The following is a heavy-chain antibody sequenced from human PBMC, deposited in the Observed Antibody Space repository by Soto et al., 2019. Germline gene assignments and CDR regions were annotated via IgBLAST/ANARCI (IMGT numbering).Heavy chain of an antibody. V-gene: IGHV4-31*03. Sequence: QVQLQESGPGLVKPSQTLSLTCTVSGGTISSGGYYWSWIRQHPGKGLEWIGYIYYSGSTYYNPSLKSRVTISVDTSTNQFSLKLSSVTAADTAVYYCARVVESSGWYGGFDYWGQGTLVTVSS. CDR2: IYYSGST. CDR3: ARVVESSGWYGGFDY. J-gene: IGHJ4*02. CDR1: GGTISSGGYY. D-gene: IGHD6-19*01.